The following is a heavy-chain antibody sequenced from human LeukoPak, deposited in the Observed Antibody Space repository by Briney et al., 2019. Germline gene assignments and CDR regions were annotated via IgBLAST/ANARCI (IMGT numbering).Heavy chain of an antibody. CDR2: FDPEDGET. J-gene: IGHJ5*02. V-gene: IGHV1-24*01. Sequence: ASVKVSCKVSGYTLTELSMHWVRQAPGKGLEWMGGFDPEDGETIYAQKFQGRVTMTEDTSTDTAYMELSSLRSEDTAVYYCATDGLVTMVPPSWGQETLVTVSS. D-gene: IGHD3-10*01. CDR3: ATDGLVTMVPPS. CDR1: GYTLTELS.